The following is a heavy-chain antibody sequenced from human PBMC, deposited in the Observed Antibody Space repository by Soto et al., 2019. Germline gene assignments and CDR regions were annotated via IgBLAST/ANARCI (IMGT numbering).Heavy chain of an antibody. Sequence: EVQLVESGGGLVQPGGSLRLSCAVSGFTFSSSEMYWVRQAPGKGLEWISYIHPSGQPIFYADSVKGRFTISRDNANNSLFLHRNSLRAEDTAVYYCARRASRWGQGTMVTVSS. J-gene: IGHJ3*01. V-gene: IGHV3-48*03. CDR3: ARRASR. CDR2: IHPSGQPI. CDR1: GFTFSSSE. D-gene: IGHD1-26*01.